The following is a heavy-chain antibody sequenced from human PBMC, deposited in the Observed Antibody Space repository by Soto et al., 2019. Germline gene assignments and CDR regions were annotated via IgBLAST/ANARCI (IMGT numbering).Heavy chain of an antibody. CDR1: GYTFTGYY. V-gene: IGHV1-2*02. CDR3: AQLYNWFDP. J-gene: IGHJ5*02. CDR2: INPNSGGT. Sequence: QVQLVQSGAEVKKPGASVKVSCKASGYTFTGYYMHWVRQAPGQGLEWMGWINPNSGGTNYAQKLQGRVTMTRDTSISTAYMELSRLRSDDTAGYYCAQLYNWFDPGGQGTLVTVSS.